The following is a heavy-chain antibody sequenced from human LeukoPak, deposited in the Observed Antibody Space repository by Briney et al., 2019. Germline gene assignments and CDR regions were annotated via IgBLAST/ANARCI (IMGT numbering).Heavy chain of an antibody. CDR3: ARDPYSGSYGDSDYYYMDV. J-gene: IGHJ6*03. Sequence: ASVKVSCKAFGYTFTSNYMHWVRQAPGQGPEWMGVISPSGGSTTYAQKFQGRVTLTRDMSTSTDYLELSSLRAEDTAVYYCARDPYSGSYGDSDYYYMDVWGKGTTVTISS. D-gene: IGHD1-26*01. CDR1: GYTFTSNY. CDR2: ISPSGGST. V-gene: IGHV1-46*01.